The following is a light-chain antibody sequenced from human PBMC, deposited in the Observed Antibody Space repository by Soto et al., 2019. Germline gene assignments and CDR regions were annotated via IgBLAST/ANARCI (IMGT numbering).Light chain of an antibody. V-gene: IGKV3-20*01. CDR3: QQYGGSPRT. Sequence: EIILSQSPHALSLSPRERATLSCTASQTVSSNYLAWSQQRPGQAPRLLIYGATTRAAGIPDRFSGSGSGTDFTLTITRLEPEDFAVYYCQQYGGSPRTFGQGTKVDIK. CDR1: QTVSSNY. CDR2: GAT. J-gene: IGKJ1*01.